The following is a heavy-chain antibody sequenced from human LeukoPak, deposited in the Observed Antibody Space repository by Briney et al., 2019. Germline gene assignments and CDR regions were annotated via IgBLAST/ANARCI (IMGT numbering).Heavy chain of an antibody. CDR3: ATDRQEGGSGSYWFDP. CDR1: RGSITTYY. D-gene: IGHD3-10*01. Sequence: PSETLSLTCTVSRGSITTYYWSWIRQPAGEGLEWIGNVYHSGSTTYNQSLKSRVSMSVDMSKNQFTLNLRSVTAADTATYYCATDRQEGGSGSYWFDPWGQGTQVTVSS. CDR2: VYHSGST. V-gene: IGHV4-59*01. J-gene: IGHJ5*02.